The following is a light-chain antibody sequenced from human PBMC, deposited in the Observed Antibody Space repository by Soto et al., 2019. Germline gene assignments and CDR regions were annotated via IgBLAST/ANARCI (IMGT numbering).Light chain of an antibody. CDR1: QSVSSSY. CDR2: SAS. Sequence: EILLTQSPGTLSLSPGERATLSYRASQSVSSSYLAWYQQKPGQAPRLLIYSASSRATGIPDRFSGSGSGTDFTLTISRLEPEDFAVYYCQQYGGSLTWTFGQGTKVDIK. J-gene: IGKJ1*01. V-gene: IGKV3-20*01. CDR3: QQYGGSLTWT.